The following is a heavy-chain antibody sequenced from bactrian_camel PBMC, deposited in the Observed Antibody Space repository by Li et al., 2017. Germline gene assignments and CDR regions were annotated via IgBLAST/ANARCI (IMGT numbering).Heavy chain of an antibody. Sequence: VQLVESGGGLVQPGGSLRLSCVASGFTLSSFGMSWVRQAPGKGLEWVSSTGSDDSHTYYEDSVKGRFTISRDIAKNTLYLQMNSLKPEDTAMYYCAADDCEWFRLNGYEYSYWGQGTQVTVS. CDR1: GFTLSSFG. J-gene: IGHJ4*01. D-gene: IGHD4*01. CDR2: TGSDDSHT. CDR3: AADDCEWFRLNGYEYSY. V-gene: IGHV3S7*01.